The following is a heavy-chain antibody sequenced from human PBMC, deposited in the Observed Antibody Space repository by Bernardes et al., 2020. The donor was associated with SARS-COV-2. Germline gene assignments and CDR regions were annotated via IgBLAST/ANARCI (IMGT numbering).Heavy chain of an antibody. V-gene: IGHV3-23*01. CDR1: GFTLRSYA. D-gene: IGHD3-3*01. CDR2: ASAGRSGT. J-gene: IGHJ4*02. Sequence: GGSLILSCAASGFTLRSYAMTWARQAPGKGLEWVSSASAGRSGTSYADSVKGRFTVSRDSSKNTVYLQMNSLRAEDTALYYCVTDYDFWSGYYHVNWGQGTLVTVSS. CDR3: VTDYDFWSGYYHVN.